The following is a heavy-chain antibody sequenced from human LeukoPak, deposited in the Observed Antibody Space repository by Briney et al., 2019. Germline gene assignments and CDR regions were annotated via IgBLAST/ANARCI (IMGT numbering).Heavy chain of an antibody. Sequence: PSETLSLTCTVSGGSISSSSYYWGWIRQPPGKGLEWIGSIYYSGSTNYNPSLKSRVTISVDTSKNQFSLKLSSVTAADTAVYYCARGPLWFGESYYYYGMDVWGQGTTVTVSS. CDR1: GGSISSSSYY. V-gene: IGHV4-39*07. CDR2: IYYSGST. CDR3: ARGPLWFGESYYYYGMDV. J-gene: IGHJ6*02. D-gene: IGHD3-10*01.